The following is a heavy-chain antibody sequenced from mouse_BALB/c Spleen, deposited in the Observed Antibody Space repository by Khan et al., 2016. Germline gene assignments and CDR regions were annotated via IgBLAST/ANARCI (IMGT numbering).Heavy chain of an antibody. J-gene: IGHJ1*01. V-gene: IGHV9-3-1*01. CDR1: GYTFTNYG. D-gene: IGHD1-1*01. CDR2: INTYSGES. Sequence: QIQLVQSGPELKKPGKTVKISCKASGYTFTNYGMNWVKQAPGKGLKWMGWINTYSGESTYADDFKGRFAFSLKTSANTAYLQLNNLNTEDTATYFGARYRYYYGSSRYFDVWGAGTTVTVSS. CDR3: ARYRYYYGSSRYFDV.